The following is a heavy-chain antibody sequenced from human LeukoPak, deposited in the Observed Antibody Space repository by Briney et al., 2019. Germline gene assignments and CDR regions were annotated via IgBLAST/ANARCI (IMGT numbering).Heavy chain of an antibody. Sequence: PSETLSLTCTVSGGSISSSSYYWGWIRQPPGKGLEWIGSIYYSGSTYYNPSLKSRVTISVDTSKNQFSLKLSSVTAADTAVYYCARLTYYYDSSGHREDYYFDYWGQGTLVTVSS. J-gene: IGHJ4*02. V-gene: IGHV4-39*01. CDR1: GGSISSSSYY. D-gene: IGHD3-22*01. CDR2: IYYSGST. CDR3: ARLTYYYDSSGHREDYYFDY.